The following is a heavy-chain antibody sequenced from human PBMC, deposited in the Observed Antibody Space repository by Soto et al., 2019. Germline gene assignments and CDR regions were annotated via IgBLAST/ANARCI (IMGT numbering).Heavy chain of an antibody. V-gene: IGHV3-30*18. J-gene: IGHJ6*02. D-gene: IGHD6-19*01. CDR2: ISYDGRNK. CDR3: VKDGSSGWPYYYGLDV. Sequence: SCKASGYTFTGYYMHWVRQAPGKGLEWVAVISYDGRNKYYADSVKGRFTISRDNSKNTLYLQMSSLRAEDTAVYYCVKDGSSGWPYYYGLDVWGQGTTVTVSS. CDR1: GYTFTGYY.